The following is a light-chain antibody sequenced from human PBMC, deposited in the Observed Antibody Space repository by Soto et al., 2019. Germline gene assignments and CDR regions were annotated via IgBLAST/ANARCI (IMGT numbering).Light chain of an antibody. CDR3: QQSYSTPQHT. J-gene: IGKJ4*01. CDR1: QSIGIY. Sequence: DIQMTQSPTSLSASVGDRVTITCRASQSIGIYLNWYQQKPGKAPKLLIYAASNLQSGGPSRFSGLGSGTDFTLTISSLQPEDSATYYCQQSYSTPQHTFGGGTKVEIK. CDR2: AAS. V-gene: IGKV1-39*01.